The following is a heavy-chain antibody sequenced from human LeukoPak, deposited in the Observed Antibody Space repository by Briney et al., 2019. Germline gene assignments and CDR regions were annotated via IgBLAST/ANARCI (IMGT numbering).Heavy chain of an antibody. Sequence: PSETLSLTCTVSGGSISSYYWSWIRQPPGKGLEWIGYIYYSGSTNYNPSLKSRVTISVDTSKNQFSLKLSSVTAADTAVYYCARVGGTNYYYYGMDVWGQGTTVTVSS. V-gene: IGHV4-59*01. D-gene: IGHD1-26*01. CDR3: ARVGGTNYYYYGMDV. J-gene: IGHJ6*02. CDR1: GGSISSYY. CDR2: IYYSGST.